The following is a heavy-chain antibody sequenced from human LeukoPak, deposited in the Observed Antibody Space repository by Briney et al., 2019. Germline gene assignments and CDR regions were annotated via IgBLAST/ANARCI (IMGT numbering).Heavy chain of an antibody. CDR2: INPNSGGT. CDR1: GYTFTGYY. D-gene: IGHD6-6*01. Sequence: GASVKVSCKASGYTFTGYYMHWVRQAPGQGLEWMGWINPNSGGTNYAQKFQGRVTMNRDTSISTAYMELSRLRSDDTAVYYCARDTGIAARPVPGYYMDVWGKGTTVTVSS. J-gene: IGHJ6*03. CDR3: ARDTGIAARPVPGYYMDV. V-gene: IGHV1-2*02.